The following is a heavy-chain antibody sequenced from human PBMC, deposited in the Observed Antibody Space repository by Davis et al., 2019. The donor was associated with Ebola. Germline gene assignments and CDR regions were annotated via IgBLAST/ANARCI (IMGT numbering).Heavy chain of an antibody. CDR3: ARSGLSFGVVKYHYGMDV. V-gene: IGHV3-23*01. CDR2: ISGSGGST. D-gene: IGHD3-3*01. CDR1: VITFSSYA. Sequence: PGGSLRLSCTDSVITFSSYAMTWVRQAPGKGLEWVSAISGSGGSTYYADSVKGWFTISRDNSKKTLYLQMNSLRAEDTAVYYCARSGLSFGVVKYHYGMDVWGQGTLVTVSS. J-gene: IGHJ6*02.